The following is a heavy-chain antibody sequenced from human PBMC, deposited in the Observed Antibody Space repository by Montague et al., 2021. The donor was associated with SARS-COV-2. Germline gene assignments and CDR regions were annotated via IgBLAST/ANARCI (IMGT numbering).Heavy chain of an antibody. Sequence: SETRSLTCTVSGGSISSYYWSWIRQPPGKGLEWIGYIYHSGSTNYNPSLKSRVTISVDTSKNQFSLKLSSVTAADTAVYYCARLGLPSFDRLLLGEGYFDSWGQGTLVTVSS. CDR3: ARLGLPSFDRLLLGEGYFDS. V-gene: IGHV4-59*08. CDR1: GGSISSYY. CDR2: IYHSGST. D-gene: IGHD3-9*01. J-gene: IGHJ4*02.